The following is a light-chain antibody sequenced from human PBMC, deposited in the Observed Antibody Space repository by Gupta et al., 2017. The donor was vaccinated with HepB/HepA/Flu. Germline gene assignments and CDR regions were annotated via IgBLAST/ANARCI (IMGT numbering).Light chain of an antibody. CDR3: MQSIQFPLT. CDR2: EVS. CDR1: QTLLYSDGKTY. J-gene: IGKJ4*01. Sequence: DMVLTLTPLSLSVTPGQPASISCKSNQTLLYSDGKTYLFWYLQKPGQPPQLLIYEVSNRFSGVPDRFSGSGTGTDFTLKISRVEAEDVGVYYCMQSIQFPLTFGGGTKVEIK. V-gene: IGKV2D-29*01.